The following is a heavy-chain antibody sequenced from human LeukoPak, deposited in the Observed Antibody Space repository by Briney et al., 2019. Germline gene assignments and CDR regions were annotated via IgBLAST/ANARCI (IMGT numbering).Heavy chain of an antibody. CDR3: ARDETMIVVAPPGIFDI. J-gene: IGHJ3*02. CDR2: IYYSGST. D-gene: IGHD3-22*01. V-gene: IGHV4-39*07. CDR1: GGSISSSSYY. Sequence: PSETLSLTCTVSGGSISSSSYYWGWIRQPPGKGLEWIGSIYYSGSTYYNPSLKSRVTISVDTSKNQFSLKLSSVTAADTAVYYCARDETMIVVAPPGIFDIWGQGTMVTVSS.